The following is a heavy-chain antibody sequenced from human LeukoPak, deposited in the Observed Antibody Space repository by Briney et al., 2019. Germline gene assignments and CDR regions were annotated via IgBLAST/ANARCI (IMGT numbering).Heavy chain of an antibody. CDR2: MNPNNGDT. Sequence: ASVKVSCKASGYTFTSYEINWVRQATGQGLEWMGWMNPNNGDTGYAQKFQGRVTMTRDMSTTTDYMELSSLRSEDTAVYYCARDNSVGDVAWWFDPWGQGTLVTVSS. CDR3: ARDNSVGDVAWWFDP. V-gene: IGHV1-8*01. J-gene: IGHJ5*02. D-gene: IGHD1-26*01. CDR1: GYTFTSYE.